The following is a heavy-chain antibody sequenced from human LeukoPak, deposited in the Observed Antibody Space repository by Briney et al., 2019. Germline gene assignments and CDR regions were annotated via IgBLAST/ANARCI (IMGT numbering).Heavy chain of an antibody. CDR2: ISGDGAGT. J-gene: IGHJ4*02. CDR3: ARRLCSGGYCSSFDY. D-gene: IGHD2-15*01. CDR1: GDIFSSYA. Sequence: PGGSLRLSCVASGDIFSSYAINWVRQTPGKGLEWVSTISGDGAGTYYADSVKGRFTISRDNSKNTLYLQMNGLRAEDTALYFCARRLCSGGYCSSFDYWGQGTLVTVSS. V-gene: IGHV3-23*01.